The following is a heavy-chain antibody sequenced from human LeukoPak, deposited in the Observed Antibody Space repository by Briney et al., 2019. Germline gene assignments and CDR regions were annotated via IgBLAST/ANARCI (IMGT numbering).Heavy chain of an antibody. CDR3: ARVGESGNDYGDYFDY. CDR1: GGSISSSSYY. CDR2: IYYSGST. V-gene: IGHV4-39*07. J-gene: IGHJ4*02. D-gene: IGHD4-17*01. Sequence: ASETLSLTCTVSGGSISSSSYYWGWIRQPPGEGLEWIGSIYYSGSTYYNTSLKSRVTISVDTSKNQFSLKLSSVTAADTAVYYCARVGESGNDYGDYFDYWGQGTLVTVSS.